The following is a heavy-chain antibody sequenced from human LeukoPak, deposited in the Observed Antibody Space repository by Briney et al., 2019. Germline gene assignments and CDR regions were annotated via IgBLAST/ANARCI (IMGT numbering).Heavy chain of an antibody. Sequence: PGVSLRLLCAASRFPYQRYDMHGVPHATGKALVYGSAFGTDGDTYDPGSVKGRFTSTRENAQNSLYLQMNSLRAGDTAVYYCARGYLAAAGLLAYWGQGTLVTVSS. CDR2: FGTDGDT. V-gene: IGHV3-13*01. J-gene: IGHJ4*02. CDR3: ARGYLAAAGLLAY. CDR1: RFPYQRYD. D-gene: IGHD6-13*01.